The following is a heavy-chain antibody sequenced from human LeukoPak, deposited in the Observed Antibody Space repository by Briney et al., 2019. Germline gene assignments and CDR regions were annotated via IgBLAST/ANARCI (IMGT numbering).Heavy chain of an antibody. CDR3: ARDRIVAGFYSPDAFDI. CDR2: ISSGGSSR. J-gene: IGHJ3*02. V-gene: IGHV3-21*01. CDR1: GFTFSTYS. D-gene: IGHD3-9*01. Sequence: GGSLRLSCAASGFTFSTYSMNWVRRAPGKGLEWVSSISSGGSSRQYADSVKGRFTVSRDNAKTSLYLQMNSLRAEDTAIYYCARDRIVAGFYSPDAFDIWGQGTMVTVSS.